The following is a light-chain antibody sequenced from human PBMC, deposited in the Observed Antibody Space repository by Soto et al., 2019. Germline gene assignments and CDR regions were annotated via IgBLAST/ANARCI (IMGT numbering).Light chain of an antibody. V-gene: IGLV1-47*01. J-gene: IGLJ2*01. CDR3: AAWDDSLVV. CDR2: RNN. CDR1: SSNIGSAY. Sequence: QSVLTQPPSASGTPGQTVTISCSGSSSNIGSAYIYWYQHLPGTAPKLLIYRNNQRPSGVTDRFSVSKSGTSASLAISGLRSEDEADYYCAAWDDSLVVFGGGTQLTVL.